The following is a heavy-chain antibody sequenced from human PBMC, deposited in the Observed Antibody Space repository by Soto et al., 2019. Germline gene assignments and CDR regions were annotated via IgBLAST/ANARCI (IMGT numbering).Heavy chain of an antibody. CDR3: ARGHQDIVVVVAATEDAFDI. J-gene: IGHJ3*02. CDR2: IIPILGIA. CDR1: GGTFSSYT. V-gene: IGHV1-69*02. D-gene: IGHD2-15*01. Sequence: SVKVSCKASGGTFSSYTISWVRQAPGQGLEWMGRIIPILGIANYAQKFQGRVTITADKSTSTAYMELSSLRSEDTAVYYCARGHQDIVVVVAATEDAFDIWGQGTMVTVSS.